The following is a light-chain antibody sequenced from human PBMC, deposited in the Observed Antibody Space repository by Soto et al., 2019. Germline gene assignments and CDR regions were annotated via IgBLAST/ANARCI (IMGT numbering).Light chain of an antibody. CDR1: QSVLSSSNNKNF. CDR3: QQYHSDPIT. Sequence: DFVMTQSPDSLAVSLGERATINCKSSQSVLSSSNNKNFLAWFQQKPGQPPKLPISWASTRESGVPDRFSGSGSGTDFTLTISSLQAEDVAVYYCQQYHSDPITFGQGTRMEIK. J-gene: IGKJ5*01. CDR2: WAS. V-gene: IGKV4-1*01.